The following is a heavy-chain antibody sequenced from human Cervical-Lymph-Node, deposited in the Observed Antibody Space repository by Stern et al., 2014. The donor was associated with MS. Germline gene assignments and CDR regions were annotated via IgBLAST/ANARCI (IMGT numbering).Heavy chain of an antibody. J-gene: IGHJ6*02. CDR3: ARRRTLLYGMDV. CDR2: IYYSGST. V-gene: IGHV4-39*01. Sequence: MQLVESGPGLVKPSETLSLTCTVSGGSISSSSYYWGWIRQPPGKGLEWIGSIYYSGSTYYNPSLKSRVTISVDTSKNQFSLKLSSVTAADTAVYYCARRRTLLYGMDVWGQGTTVTVSS. D-gene: IGHD1-26*01. CDR1: GGSISSSSYY.